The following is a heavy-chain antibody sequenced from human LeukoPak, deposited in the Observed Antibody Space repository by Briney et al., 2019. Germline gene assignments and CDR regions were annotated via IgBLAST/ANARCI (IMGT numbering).Heavy chain of an antibody. J-gene: IGHJ4*02. Sequence: PGRSLRLSCAASGFTFSGFGMYWVRQAPGKGLEWVTFILNDGSTRYYADSVKGRFTISRDNSKNTLFLQMDSLRPEDTGVYYCARGRGGNGFSHFDYWGQGTLVTVSS. D-gene: IGHD4-23*01. CDR1: GFTFSGFG. V-gene: IGHV3-30-3*01. CDR2: ILNDGSTR. CDR3: ARGRGGNGFSHFDY.